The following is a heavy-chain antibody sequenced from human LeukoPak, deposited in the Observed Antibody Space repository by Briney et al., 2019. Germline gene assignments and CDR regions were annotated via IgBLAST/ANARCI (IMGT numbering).Heavy chain of an antibody. V-gene: IGHV3-9*01. D-gene: IGHD1-1*01. CDR3: ARSRWWGVQPNFDY. CDR1: GFTFDDYA. CDR2: ISWNSGSI. J-gene: IGHJ4*02. Sequence: GGSLRLSRAASGFTFDDYAMHWVRQAPGKGLEWVSGISWNSGSIGYADSVKGRFTISRDNAKNSLYLQMNSLRAEDTAVYYCARSRWWGVQPNFDYWGQGTLVTVSS.